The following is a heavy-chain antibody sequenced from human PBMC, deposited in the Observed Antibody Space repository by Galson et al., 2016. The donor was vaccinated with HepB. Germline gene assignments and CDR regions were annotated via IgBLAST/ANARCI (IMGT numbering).Heavy chain of an antibody. Sequence: SLRLSCAASGFTFSSYGMHWVRHAPGKGLEWVAGIWYDGSNKYHADSVKGRFTISRDNSKNTLYLQMNSLRAEDTAVYYCASEAPILAPTLDYWGQGTLVTVSS. D-gene: IGHD2/OR15-2a*01. V-gene: IGHV3-33*01. CDR2: IWYDGSNK. J-gene: IGHJ4*02. CDR3: ASEAPILAPTLDY. CDR1: GFTFSSYG.